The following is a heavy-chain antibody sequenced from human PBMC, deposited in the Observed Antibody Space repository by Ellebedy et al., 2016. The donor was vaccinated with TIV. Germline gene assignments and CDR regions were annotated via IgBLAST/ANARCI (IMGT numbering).Heavy chain of an antibody. CDR2: IWYDGSNK. Sequence: PGGSLRLSCAASGFTFSSYGMHWVRQAPGKGLEWVAVIWYDGSNKYYADSVKGRFTISRDNAKNSLYLQMNSLRAEDTAVYYCARGSITMSSDGMDVWGQGTTVTVSS. J-gene: IGHJ6*02. CDR1: GFTFSSYG. CDR3: ARGSITMSSDGMDV. D-gene: IGHD3-10*02. V-gene: IGHV3-33*01.